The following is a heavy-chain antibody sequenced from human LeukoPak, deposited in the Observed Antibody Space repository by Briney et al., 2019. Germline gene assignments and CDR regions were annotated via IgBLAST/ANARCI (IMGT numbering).Heavy chain of an antibody. CDR1: GDSISSYY. CDR2: IHTSGST. D-gene: IGHD3-16*01. CDR3: ARRRMLGVSGGCCWFDP. V-gene: IGHV4-4*09. Sequence: SETLSLTCTVSGDSISSYYWSWIRQPPGKGLEWIGYIHTSGSTNYNPSLKSRVTISVDTSKNQFSLKLSSVTAADTGVYYCARRRMLGVSGGCCWFDPWGQGTLVTVSS. J-gene: IGHJ5*02.